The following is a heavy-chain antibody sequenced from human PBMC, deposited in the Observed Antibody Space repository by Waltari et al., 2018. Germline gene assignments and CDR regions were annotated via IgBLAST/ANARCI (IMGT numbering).Heavy chain of an antibody. V-gene: IGHV4-38-2*02. Sequence: QVQLQESGPGLVKPSETLSLTCAVSGYSLSTGYYSGWLRQPPGTGLEWIGSIYHSGSTYYNPSLKSRVTISVDTSKNQFSLKLSSVTAADTAVYYCARDRALLWFGEKRGDAFDIWGQGTMVTVSS. CDR2: IYHSGST. D-gene: IGHD3-10*01. CDR3: ARDRALLWFGEKRGDAFDI. CDR1: GYSLSTGYY. J-gene: IGHJ3*02.